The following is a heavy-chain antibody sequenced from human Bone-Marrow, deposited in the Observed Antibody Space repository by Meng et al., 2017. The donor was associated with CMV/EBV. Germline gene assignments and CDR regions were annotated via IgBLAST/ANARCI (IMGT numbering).Heavy chain of an antibody. Sequence: SETLSLTCAVYGGSFSGYYWSWIRQPPGKGLEWIGEINHSGSTNYNPSLKSRVTISVDTSKNQFSLKLSSVTAADTAVYYCARGYSHGYTGIDYWGQGTLVTVSS. D-gene: IGHD5-18*01. CDR3: ARGYSHGYTGIDY. CDR2: INHSGST. CDR1: GGSFSGYY. V-gene: IGHV4-34*01. J-gene: IGHJ4*02.